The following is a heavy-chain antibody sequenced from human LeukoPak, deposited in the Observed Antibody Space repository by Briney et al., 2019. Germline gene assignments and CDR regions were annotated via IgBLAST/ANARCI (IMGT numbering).Heavy chain of an antibody. D-gene: IGHD5-12*01. CDR1: GFTFSSHW. CDR2: IKQDGSEK. J-gene: IGHJ4*02. V-gene: IGHV3-7*01. CDR3: ATLVATTRFDY. Sequence: GGSLRLSCAASGFTFSSHWMTRVRQAPGKGLEWVANIKQDGSEKYYVDSVKGRFTISRDNAKNSLYLQMSSLRADDMAVYYCATLVATTRFDYWGQGTLVTVSS.